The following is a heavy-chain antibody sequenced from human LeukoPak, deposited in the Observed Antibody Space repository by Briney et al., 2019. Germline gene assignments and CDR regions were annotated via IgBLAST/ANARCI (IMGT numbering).Heavy chain of an antibody. J-gene: IGHJ4*02. CDR2: IIPIFVVA. Sequence: SSVRSSCKASVGTFSSYVISWVRQAPGEGLEWMWGIIPIFVVANYAQKVQRRVTITADKSTSTAYMELSSLRSEDTAVYYCARGVFLMYSYGYDYWGQGTLVTASS. CDR1: VGTFSSYV. V-gene: IGHV1-69*17. CDR3: ARGVFLMYSYGYDY. D-gene: IGHD5-18*01.